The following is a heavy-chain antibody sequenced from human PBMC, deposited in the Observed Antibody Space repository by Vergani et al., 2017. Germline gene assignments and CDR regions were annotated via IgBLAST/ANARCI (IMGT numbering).Heavy chain of an antibody. V-gene: IGHV1-69*12. D-gene: IGHD2-21*02. CDR3: ATLAYCCGDCYLTPYYYFDY. CDR1: GGTFSSYA. J-gene: IGHJ4*02. CDR2: IIPIFGTA. Sequence: QVQLVQSGAEVKKPGSSVKVSCKASGGTFSSYAISWVRQAPGQGLEWMGGIIPIFGTANYAQKCQGRVTITADESTSTAYMELSRLRAEDTAVYYCATLAYCCGDCYLTPYYYFDYWGQGTLVTVSS.